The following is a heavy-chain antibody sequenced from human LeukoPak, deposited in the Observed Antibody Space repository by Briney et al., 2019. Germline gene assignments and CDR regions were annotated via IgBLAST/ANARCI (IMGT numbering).Heavy chain of an antibody. CDR1: GGSISSYY. Sequence: SETLSLTCTVSGGSISSYYWSWIRQPPGKGLEWIGYIYYSGSTNYNPSLKSRVTIPVDTSKNQFSLKLSSVTAADTAVYYCARRVKVGATSRFDYWGQGTLVTVSS. CDR2: IYYSGST. CDR3: ARRVKVGATSRFDY. D-gene: IGHD1-26*01. J-gene: IGHJ4*02. V-gene: IGHV4-59*08.